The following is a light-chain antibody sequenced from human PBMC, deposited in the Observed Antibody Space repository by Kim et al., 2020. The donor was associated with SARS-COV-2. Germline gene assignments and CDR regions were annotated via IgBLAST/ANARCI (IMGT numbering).Light chain of an antibody. CDR3: QQYGDLPLT. Sequence: PGERATLSCRASQSVRSSFLAWYQQKPGQAPRLLIYDASSRASGIADRFSGRGSGTDFTLTISRLQPEDSAVYYCQQYGDLPLTFGGGTKVDIK. CDR2: DAS. J-gene: IGKJ4*01. CDR1: QSVRSSF. V-gene: IGKV3-20*01.